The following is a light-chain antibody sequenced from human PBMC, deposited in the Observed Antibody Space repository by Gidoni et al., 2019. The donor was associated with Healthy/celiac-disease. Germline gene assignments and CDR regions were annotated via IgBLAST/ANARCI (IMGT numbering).Light chain of an antibody. Sequence: DIQMTQSPSSLSASVGDRVTITCRASQSISSYLDWYQQKPGKAPKLLIYAASSLQSGVPSRFSGSGSGTDFTLTISSLQPEDFATYYCQQSDSTPGTFGHGTKVEIK. J-gene: IGKJ2*01. CDR1: QSISSY. CDR3: QQSDSTPGT. CDR2: AAS. V-gene: IGKV1-39*01.